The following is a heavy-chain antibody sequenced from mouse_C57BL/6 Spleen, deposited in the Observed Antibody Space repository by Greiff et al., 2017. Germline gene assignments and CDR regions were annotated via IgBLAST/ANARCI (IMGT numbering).Heavy chain of an antibody. CDR3: ARKYCGGSYFDY. Sequence: EVQVVESGGGLVKPGGSLTLSCAASGFTFSDYGMHWVRQAPEKGLEWVAYISSGSSTIYYAATVKGRFTISRDNAKNTLFLQMTSLRSEDTAMYYCARKYCGGSYFDYWGQGTTLTVSS. CDR2: ISSGSSTI. V-gene: IGHV5-17*01. CDR1: GFTFSDYG. D-gene: IGHD1-1*02. J-gene: IGHJ2*01.